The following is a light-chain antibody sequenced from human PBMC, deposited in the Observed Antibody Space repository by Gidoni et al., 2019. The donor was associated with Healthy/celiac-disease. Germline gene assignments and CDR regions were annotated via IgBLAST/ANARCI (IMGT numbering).Light chain of an antibody. J-gene: IGLJ2*01. CDR1: SSNIGSNT. Sequence: QSVLTQPPSASGTPGQRVTISCSGSSSNIGSNTVSWYQHLPGTAPKLLIYSSNQRPSGVPDRFSGSKSGTSASLAISGLQSEDEADYYCAAWDDSLNGVVFGGGTKLTVL. CDR2: SSN. CDR3: AAWDDSLNGVV. V-gene: IGLV1-44*01.